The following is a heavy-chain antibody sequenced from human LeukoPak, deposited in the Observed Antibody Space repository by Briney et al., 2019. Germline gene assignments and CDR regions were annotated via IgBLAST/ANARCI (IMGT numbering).Heavy chain of an antibody. V-gene: IGHV4-4*07. D-gene: IGHD6-13*01. CDR2: IYTRGST. J-gene: IGHJ6*03. CDR3: ARQGYGSSWYGRYYYYYMDV. Sequence: SETLSLTCTVSGGSISSYYWSWIRQPAGKGLEWIGRIYTRGSTNYNPSLKSRVTISVDTSKNQFSLKLSSVTAADTAVYYCARQGYGSSWYGRYYYYYMDVWGKGTTVTISS. CDR1: GGSISSYY.